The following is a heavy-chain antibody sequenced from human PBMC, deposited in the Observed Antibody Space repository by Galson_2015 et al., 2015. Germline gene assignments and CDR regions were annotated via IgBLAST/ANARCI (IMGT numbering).Heavy chain of an antibody. J-gene: IGHJ4*02. CDR1: GFTFSGYW. CDR2: IKQDGSLK. Sequence: SLRLSCAASGFTFSGYWMHWVRQAPGKGLEWVAAIKQDGSLKYYVDSVKGRFTISRDNGENSISLQMDSLRVEDTATYYCARVWESSSLDYYFNYWGQGARVTVSP. V-gene: IGHV3-7*01. D-gene: IGHD2-2*01. CDR3: ARVWESSSLDYYFNY.